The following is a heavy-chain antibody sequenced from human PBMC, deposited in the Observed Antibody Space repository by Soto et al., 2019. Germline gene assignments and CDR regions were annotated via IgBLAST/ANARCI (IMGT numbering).Heavy chain of an antibody. CDR3: STDAGGTPVYHVYYGMDV. V-gene: IGHV3-11*06. Sequence: GGSLRLSCAASRFTFSDYYMSWIRQAPGKGLESLSYISSSGSYTNYAYSVEGRFTISRDNAKNSLHQQLNCLRAEDTTVYYFSTDAGGTPVYHVYYGMDVWGQGTTVTVSS. CDR2: ISSSGSYT. D-gene: IGHD1-1*01. J-gene: IGHJ6*02. CDR1: RFTFSDYY.